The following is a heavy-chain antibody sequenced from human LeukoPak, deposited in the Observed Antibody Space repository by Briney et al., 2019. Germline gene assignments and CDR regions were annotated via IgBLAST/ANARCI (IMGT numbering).Heavy chain of an antibody. Sequence: SETLSLTCAVYGGSFSGYYWGWIRQPPGKGLEWVGSIYYTVSTYYNASLKSRVTISIDTSKNQFSLKLSSVTAADTAVYYCARGRDGYNYGGGFFDYWGQGTLVTVSS. CDR2: IYYTVST. V-gene: IGHV4-34*01. CDR1: GGSFSGYY. CDR3: ARGRDGYNYGGGFFDY. D-gene: IGHD5-24*01. J-gene: IGHJ4*02.